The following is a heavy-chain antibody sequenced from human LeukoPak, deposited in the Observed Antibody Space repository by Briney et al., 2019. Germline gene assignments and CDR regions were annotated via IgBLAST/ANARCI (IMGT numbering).Heavy chain of an antibody. V-gene: IGHV4-34*01. D-gene: IGHD6-19*01. CDR1: GGSFSGYY. CDR3: ARVWPIAVAVNWFDP. CDR2: INHSGST. J-gene: IGHJ5*02. Sequence: SETLSLTCAVYGGSFSGYYWSWIRQPPGKGLEWIGEINHSGSTNYNPSLKSRVTISVDTSKNQFSLKLSSVTAADTAVYYCARVWPIAVAVNWFDPWGQGTLVTVSS.